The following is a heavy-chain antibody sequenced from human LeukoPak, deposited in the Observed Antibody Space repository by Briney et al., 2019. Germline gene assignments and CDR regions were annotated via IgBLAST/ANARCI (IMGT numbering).Heavy chain of an antibody. CDR1: GFTFSSYG. CDR2: ISYDGSNK. CDR3: AKDRSGSFDY. D-gene: IGHD6-19*01. V-gene: IGHV3-30*18. J-gene: IGHJ4*02. Sequence: PGGSLRLSCAASGFTFSSYGMHWVRQAPGKGLEWMAVISYDGSNKYYADSVKGRFTISRDNSKNTLYLQMNSLRAEDTAVYYCAKDRSGSFDYWGQGTLVTVSS.